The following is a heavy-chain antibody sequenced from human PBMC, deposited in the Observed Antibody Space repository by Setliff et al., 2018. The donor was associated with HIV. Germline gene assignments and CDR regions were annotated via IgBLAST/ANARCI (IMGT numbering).Heavy chain of an antibody. CDR1: GFTFDDYA. Sequence: PGGSLRLSCAASGFTFDDYAMHWVRQAPGKGLEWVSGISWNSGSIGYADSVKGRFTISRDNAKNSLYLQMNSLRAEDTAVYYCARDRRYSSRWYYPFSSGDDGLDSWGQGTLVTVSS. J-gene: IGHJ4*02. V-gene: IGHV3-9*01. CDR3: ARDRRYSSRWYYPFSSGDDGLDS. CDR2: ISWNSGSI. D-gene: IGHD6-13*01.